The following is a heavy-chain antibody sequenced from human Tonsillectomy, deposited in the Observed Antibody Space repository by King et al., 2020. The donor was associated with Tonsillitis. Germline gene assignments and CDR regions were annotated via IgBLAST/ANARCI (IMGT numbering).Heavy chain of an antibody. J-gene: IGHJ4*02. V-gene: IGHV1-2*02. Sequence: VQLVESGSEVKKPGASVKVSCRASGYTFTGSYMHWVRQAPGQGLEWMGWINPDSGGTNYAQKFQGRVTMTRDTSISTAYMEVSRLRSDDTAMYYCATWIEQLLVGDGYYFDYWGQGTLVTVSS. CDR3: ATWIEQLLVGDGYYFDY. CDR2: INPDSGGT. D-gene: IGHD6-19*01. CDR1: GYTFTGSY.